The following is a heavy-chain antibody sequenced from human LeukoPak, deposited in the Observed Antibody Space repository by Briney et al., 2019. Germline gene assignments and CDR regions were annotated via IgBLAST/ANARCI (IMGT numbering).Heavy chain of an antibody. Sequence: SETLSPTCTVSGYSISSGYYWGWIRQPPGNGLEWIGSIYHSGSTYYNPSLKSRVTISVDTSKNQFSLKLSSVTASDTAVYYCARLFGYCSGGSCYYYYYMDVWGKGTTVTVSS. CDR1: GYSISSGYY. D-gene: IGHD2-15*01. J-gene: IGHJ6*03. V-gene: IGHV4-38-2*02. CDR2: IYHSGST. CDR3: ARLFGYCSGGSCYYYYYMDV.